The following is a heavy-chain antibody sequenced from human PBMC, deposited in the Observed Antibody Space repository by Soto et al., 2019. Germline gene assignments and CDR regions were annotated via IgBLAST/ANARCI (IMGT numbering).Heavy chain of an antibody. D-gene: IGHD6-13*01. Sequence: ASVKVSCKASGYTFTSYGISWVRQAPGQGLEWMGWISANSGNTNYAQKLQGRVTMTTDTSTSTAYMELSRLRSDDTAVYYCARGAAAAGNGYYYYYYMDVWGKGTTVTVSS. CDR3: ARGAAAAGNGYYYYYYMDV. J-gene: IGHJ6*03. CDR2: ISANSGNT. V-gene: IGHV1-18*01. CDR1: GYTFTSYG.